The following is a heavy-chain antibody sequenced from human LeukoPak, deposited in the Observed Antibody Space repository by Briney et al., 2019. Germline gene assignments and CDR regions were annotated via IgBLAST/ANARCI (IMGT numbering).Heavy chain of an antibody. CDR2: LSGSGEII. Sequence: GGSLRLSCAASGFTFSDYYMSWVRQAPGKGLEWVSFLSGSGEIIYYADSVKRRFTISRDNAKNSLYLQMNSLRAEDTAVYHCARAGQNNWFDPWGQGTLVTVSS. J-gene: IGHJ5*02. CDR3: ARAGQNNWFDP. V-gene: IGHV3-11*01. CDR1: GFTFSDYY.